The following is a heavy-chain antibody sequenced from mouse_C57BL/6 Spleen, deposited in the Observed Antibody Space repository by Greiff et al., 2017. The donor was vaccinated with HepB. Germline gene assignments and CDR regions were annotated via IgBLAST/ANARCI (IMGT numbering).Heavy chain of an antibody. J-gene: IGHJ2*01. CDR2: IDPSDSYT. D-gene: IGHD1-1*01. Sequence: QVQLKQPGAELVMPGASVKLSCKASGYTFTSYWMHWVKQRPGQGLEWIGEIDPSDSYTNYNQKFKGKSTLTVDKSSSTAYMQLSSLTSEDSAVYYCARRGLTTVVPFDYWGQGTTLTVSS. V-gene: IGHV1-69*01. CDR1: GYTFTSYW. CDR3: ARRGLTTVVPFDY.